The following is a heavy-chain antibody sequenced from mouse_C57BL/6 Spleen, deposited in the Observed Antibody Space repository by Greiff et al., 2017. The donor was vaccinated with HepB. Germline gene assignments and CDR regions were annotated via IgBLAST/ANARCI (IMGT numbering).Heavy chain of an antibody. D-gene: IGHD1-1*01. J-gene: IGHJ4*01. CDR1: GFNIKNTY. V-gene: IGHV14-3*01. CDR2: IDPANGNT. Sequence: CTASGFNIKNTYMHWVKQRPEQGLEWIGRIDPANGNTKYAPKFQGKATITADTSSNTAYLQLSSLTSEDTAIYYCARWGYYGKGNAMDYWGQGTSVTVSS. CDR3: ARWGYYGKGNAMDY.